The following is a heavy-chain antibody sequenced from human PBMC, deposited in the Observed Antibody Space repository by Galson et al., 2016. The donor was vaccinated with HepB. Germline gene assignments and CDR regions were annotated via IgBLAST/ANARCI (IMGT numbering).Heavy chain of an antibody. CDR1: GFAFSSYA. J-gene: IGHJ4*02. CDR3: AKPFTSGWLTSFGH. Sequence: SLRLSCAASGFAFSSYAINWVRLTPGKGLEWISSIGLSGTPTYYADSVKGRFSISRDNSKNTLYLEMSSLRVDDSGIYYCAKPFTSGWLTSFGHWGQGTLGTVSS. V-gene: IGHV3-23*01. D-gene: IGHD6-19*01. CDR2: IGLSGTPT.